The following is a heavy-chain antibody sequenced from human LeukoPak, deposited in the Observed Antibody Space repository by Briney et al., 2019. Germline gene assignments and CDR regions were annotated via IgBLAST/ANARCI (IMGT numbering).Heavy chain of an antibody. Sequence: SVKVSCKASGGTFSSYAISWVRQAPGQGLERMGGIIPIFGTANYAQTFQGRGTITADESTSTAYMELSSLRSEDTAVYYCARGLYYDSSTPGGYWGQGPLVTVSS. V-gene: IGHV1-69*13. CDR3: ARGLYYDSSTPGGY. D-gene: IGHD3-22*01. J-gene: IGHJ4*02. CDR2: IIPIFGTA. CDR1: GGTFSSYA.